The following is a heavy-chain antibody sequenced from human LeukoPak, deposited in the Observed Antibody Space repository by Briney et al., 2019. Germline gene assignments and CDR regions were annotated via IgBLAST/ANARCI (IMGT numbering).Heavy chain of an antibody. D-gene: IGHD3-16*01. J-gene: IGHJ4*02. Sequence: PGGSLRLSCAASGFTFSSYTMSWVRQAPGKGLEWVSTISGSGGRTYYADSVKGHFTFSRDNSKNTLYLQMNSLRAEDTAVYYCAKLRGLRYFDYWGQGTLVTVSS. V-gene: IGHV3-23*01. CDR1: GFTFSSYT. CDR3: AKLRGLRYFDY. CDR2: ISGSGGRT.